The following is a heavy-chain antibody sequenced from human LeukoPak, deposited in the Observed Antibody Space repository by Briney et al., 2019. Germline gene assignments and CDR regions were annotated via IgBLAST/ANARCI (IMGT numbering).Heavy chain of an antibody. CDR1: GYTFTSYG. Sequence: ASVKVSCKASGYTFTSYGINWVRQATGQGLEWMGWMNPNSGNTGYAQKFQGRVTITRNTSISTAYMELSSLRSEDTAVYYCARSDSSSWYFDYWGQGTLVTVSS. V-gene: IGHV1-8*03. D-gene: IGHD6-13*01. CDR2: MNPNSGNT. CDR3: ARSDSSSWYFDY. J-gene: IGHJ4*02.